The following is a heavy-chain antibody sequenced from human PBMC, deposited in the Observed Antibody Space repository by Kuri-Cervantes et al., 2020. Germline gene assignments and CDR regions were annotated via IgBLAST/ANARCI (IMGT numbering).Heavy chain of an antibody. Sequence: GESLKISCAASGFTFSSYATHWVRQAPGKGLEWVAVISYDGSNKYYADSVKGRFTISRDNSKNTLYLQMNSLRAEDTAVYYCARGGIVVVTAITPYFDYWGQGTLVTVSS. CDR2: ISYDGSNK. CDR1: GFTFSSYA. CDR3: ARGGIVVVTAITPYFDY. D-gene: IGHD2-21*02. V-gene: IGHV3-30-3*01. J-gene: IGHJ4*02.